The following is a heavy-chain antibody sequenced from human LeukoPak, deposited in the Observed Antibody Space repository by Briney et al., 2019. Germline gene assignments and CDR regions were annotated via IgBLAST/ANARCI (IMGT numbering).Heavy chain of an antibody. CDR2: ISSSSSYM. Sequence: GGSLRLSCAASGFTFSSYSMNWVRQAPGKGLEWVSSISSSSSYMYYADSVKGRFTISRDNAKNSLYLQMNSLRAEDTAVYYCARGIVGKGYFDLWGRDTLVTVSS. CDR1: GFTFSSYS. CDR3: ARGIVGKGYFDL. V-gene: IGHV3-21*01. D-gene: IGHD2-21*01. J-gene: IGHJ2*01.